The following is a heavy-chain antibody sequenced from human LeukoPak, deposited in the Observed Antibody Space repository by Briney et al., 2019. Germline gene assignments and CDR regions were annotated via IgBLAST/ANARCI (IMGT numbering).Heavy chain of an antibody. Sequence: PGGSLRLSCAASGFTFSDYYMSWIRQAPGKGLEWVSYISSSSSYTNYADSVKGRFTISRDNAKNSLYLQMNSLRAEDTAVYYCARLYCSGGSCYSGLDYWGQGTLVTVSS. CDR3: ARLYCSGGSCYSGLDY. CDR2: ISSSSSYT. V-gene: IGHV3-11*03. J-gene: IGHJ4*02. D-gene: IGHD2-15*01. CDR1: GFTFSDYY.